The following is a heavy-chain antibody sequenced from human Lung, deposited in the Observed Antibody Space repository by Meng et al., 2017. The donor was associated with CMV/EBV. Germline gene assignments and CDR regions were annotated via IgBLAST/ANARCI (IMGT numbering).Heavy chain of an antibody. D-gene: IGHD4-17*01. V-gene: IGHV4-31*03. Sequence: GQLQESGPGLVKPSQTLSLPCTVSGGSISSGGFYWSWIRQHPGKGLEWIGYIYYSGSTYYNPSLRSRVAISIDTSKNQFSLKLTSVTAADTAVYFCARTNYGDYNWFDPWGQGTLVTVSS. CDR2: IYYSGST. CDR3: ARTNYGDYNWFDP. CDR1: GGSISSGGFY. J-gene: IGHJ5*02.